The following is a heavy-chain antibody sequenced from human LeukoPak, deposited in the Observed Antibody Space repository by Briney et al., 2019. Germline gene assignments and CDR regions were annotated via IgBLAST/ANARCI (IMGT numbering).Heavy chain of an antibody. J-gene: IGHJ4*02. D-gene: IGHD5-18*01. V-gene: IGHV3-11*03. CDR2: ISSSSSYT. CDR1: GFTFSDYY. Sequence: PGGSLRLSCAASGFTFSDYYMSWIRQAPGKGLEWVSYISSSSSYTNYADSVKGRFTISRDNAKNSLYLQMNSLRAEDTAVYYCANSDTAMVYFDYWGQGTLVTVSS. CDR3: ANSDTAMVYFDY.